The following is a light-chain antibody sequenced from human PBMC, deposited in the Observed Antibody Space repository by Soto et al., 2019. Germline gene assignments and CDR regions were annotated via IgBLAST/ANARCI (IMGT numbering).Light chain of an antibody. J-gene: IGKJ1*01. V-gene: IGKV4-1*01. CDR2: WSS. CDR1: QRVLYNVNNKNH. Sequence: DIVMTQSPDSLAVSLGEMATINCKSSQRVLYNVNNKNHLVWYQQKQRKPPKLLIYWSSTREFGVPDRFSGSGSGTDFTRTIRSRHADDVAIYYCQQYYSNPWTFGQGTKVEIK. CDR3: QQYYSNPWT.